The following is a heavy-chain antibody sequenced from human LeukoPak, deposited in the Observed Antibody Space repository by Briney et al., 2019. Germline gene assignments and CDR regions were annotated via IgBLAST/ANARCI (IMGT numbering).Heavy chain of an antibody. V-gene: IGHV3-23*01. CDR2: ISGSGGST. CDR1: GFTFSSYA. J-gene: IGHJ4*02. Sequence: GGSLSLSCAASGFTFSSYAMSWVRQAPGKGLEWVSAISGSGGSTYYADSVKGRFTISRDNSKNTLYLQMNSLRAEDTAVYYCAKDLGYCSGGSCYLRGMYYDYVWGSPYFDYWGQGTLVTVSS. CDR3: AKDLGYCSGGSCYLRGMYYDYVWGSPYFDY. D-gene: IGHD2-15*01.